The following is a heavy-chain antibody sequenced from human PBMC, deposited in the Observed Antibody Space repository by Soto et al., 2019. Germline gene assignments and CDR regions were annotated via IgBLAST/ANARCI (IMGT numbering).Heavy chain of an antibody. CDR3: ARVVDFYDPYYYYGMDV. Sequence: EVQLVESGGGLVKPGGSLRLSCAASGFTFSTYTMSWVRQAPGKGLEWVSSISSSSSYRYYTDSVKGRFTISRDNAKNSLYLQMNSLRAEDTAVYYCARVVDFYDPYYYYGMDVWGQGTTVTVSS. V-gene: IGHV3-21*01. CDR2: ISSSSSYR. D-gene: IGHD3-22*01. J-gene: IGHJ6*02. CDR1: GFTFSTYT.